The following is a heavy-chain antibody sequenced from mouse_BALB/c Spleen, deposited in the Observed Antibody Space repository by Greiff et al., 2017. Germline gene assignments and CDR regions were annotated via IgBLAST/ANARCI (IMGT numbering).Heavy chain of an antibody. J-gene: IGHJ4*01. Sequence: VQRVESGAELARPGASVKLSCKASGYTFTSYWMQWVKQRPGQGLEWIGAIYPGDGDTRYTQKFKGKATLTADKSSSTAYMQLSSLASEDSAVYYCARMGGNYAMDYWGQGTSVTVSS. CDR1: GYTFTSYW. CDR2: IYPGDGDT. CDR3: ARMGGNYAMDY. V-gene: IGHV1-87*01.